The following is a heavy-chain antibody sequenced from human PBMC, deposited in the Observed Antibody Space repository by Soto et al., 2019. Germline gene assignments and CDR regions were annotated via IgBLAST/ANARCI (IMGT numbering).Heavy chain of an antibody. CDR1: GGSFNNDY. CDR2: IFHSGIT. Sequence: PSETLSLTCTISGGSFNNDYWTWIRQSPGKGLEWIGYIFHSGITDYNPSVKSRVTISIDKSKNLFSLKLTSVTAVDTAVYYCARDRYFYDSAGYYRTLDSWGQGILVTVSS. J-gene: IGHJ5*01. D-gene: IGHD3-22*01. CDR3: ARDRYFYDSAGYYRTLDS. V-gene: IGHV4-59*01.